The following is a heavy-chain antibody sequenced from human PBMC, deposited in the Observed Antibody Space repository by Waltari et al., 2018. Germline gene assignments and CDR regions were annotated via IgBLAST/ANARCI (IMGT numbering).Heavy chain of an antibody. J-gene: IGHJ3*02. CDR2: INGDGSST. CDR3: AREASNDGFDI. V-gene: IGHV3-74*01. CDR1: GLSIRRHW. Sequence: EVQLVDSGGGLVQPGGSLRLSCAAPGLSIRRHWMHWVRQARGKGLVWVSRINGDGSSTRYADSVKGRFTISRDNAKNTLYLQMNSLRAEDTAVYYCAREASNDGFDIWGQGTMVTVSS.